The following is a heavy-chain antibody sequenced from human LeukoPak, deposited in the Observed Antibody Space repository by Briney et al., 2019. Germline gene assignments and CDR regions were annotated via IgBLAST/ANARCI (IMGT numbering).Heavy chain of an antibody. CDR3: ARDFTYQSRGYYRDY. CDR1: GGSISSSSYY. D-gene: IGHD3-22*01. J-gene: IGHJ4*02. CDR2: IYYSGST. V-gene: IGHV4-39*07. Sequence: SETLSLTCTVSGGSISSSSYYWGWIRQPPGKGLEWIGSIYYSGSTYYNPSLKSRVTISVDTSKNQFSLKLSSVTAADTAVYYCARDFTYQSRGYYRDYWGQGTLVTVSS.